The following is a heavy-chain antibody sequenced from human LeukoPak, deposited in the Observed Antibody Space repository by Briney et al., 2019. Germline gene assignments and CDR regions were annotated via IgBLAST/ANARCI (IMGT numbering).Heavy chain of an antibody. D-gene: IGHD6-13*01. Sequence: PGRSLRLSCAASGFTFSSYGMHWVRQAPGKGLEWVAVIWYDGSNKYYADSVKGRFTISRDNSKNTLYPQMNSLRAEDTAVYYCARDRAAAGEYYFDYWGQGTLVTVSS. CDR2: IWYDGSNK. V-gene: IGHV3-33*01. J-gene: IGHJ4*02. CDR1: GFTFSSYG. CDR3: ARDRAAAGEYYFDY.